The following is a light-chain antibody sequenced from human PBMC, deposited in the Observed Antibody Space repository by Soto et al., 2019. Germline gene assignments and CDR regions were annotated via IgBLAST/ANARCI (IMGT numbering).Light chain of an antibody. CDR2: EVN. Sequence: QSALTQPASVSGSPGQSITISCTGSSSDVGGYDYVSWYQQHPGKAPKLMIYEVNNRPSGVSNRFSGSKSGNTASLAITGLQAEDEADYYCQSFDSSLRDYVFGDGTKLTVL. V-gene: IGLV2-14*01. J-gene: IGLJ1*01. CDR3: QSFDSSLRDYV. CDR1: SSDVGGYDY.